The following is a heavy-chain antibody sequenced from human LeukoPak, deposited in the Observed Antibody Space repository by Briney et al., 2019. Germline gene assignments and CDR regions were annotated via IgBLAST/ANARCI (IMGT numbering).Heavy chain of an antibody. Sequence: SETLSLTCTVFGGSISSYYWSWIRQPPGKGLEWIEYIYTSGITNYNPSLKSRVTISVDTSKNQFSLKLTSVTAADTAVYYCARRLDDWGQGTLVTVSS. CDR1: GGSISSYY. CDR2: IYTSGIT. J-gene: IGHJ4*02. CDR3: ARRLDD. V-gene: IGHV4-4*08.